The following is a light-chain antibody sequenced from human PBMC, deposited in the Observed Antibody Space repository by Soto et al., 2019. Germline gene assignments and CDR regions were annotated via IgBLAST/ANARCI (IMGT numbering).Light chain of an antibody. CDR2: FAS. Sequence: DIQMTQFPSSVSASVGDRVTITCRASQGIATSLGWYQQKPGKAPSLLISFASTLRSGVPSRFSGSGSGINFTLPISSLQPADFATYYCQQAAALPYTFGQGTKVEIK. CDR1: QGIATS. CDR3: QQAAALPYT. V-gene: IGKV1-12*01. J-gene: IGKJ2*01.